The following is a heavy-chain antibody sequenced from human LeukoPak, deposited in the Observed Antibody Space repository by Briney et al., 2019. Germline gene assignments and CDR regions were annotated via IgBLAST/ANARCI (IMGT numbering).Heavy chain of an antibody. CDR3: ATSRLLQYPSYYYYYMDV. Sequence: ASVKVSCKASGYTFTSYGISWVRQAPGQGLEWMGWISAYNGNTNYAQKLQGRVTMTTDTSTSTAYMELRSLRSEDTAVYYCATSRLLQYPSYYYYYMDVWGKGTTVTVSS. V-gene: IGHV1-18*01. D-gene: IGHD4-11*01. J-gene: IGHJ6*03. CDR1: GYTFTSYG. CDR2: ISAYNGNT.